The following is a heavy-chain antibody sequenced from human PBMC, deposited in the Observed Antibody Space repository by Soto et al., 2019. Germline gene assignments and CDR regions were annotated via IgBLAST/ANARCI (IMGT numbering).Heavy chain of an antibody. D-gene: IGHD6-19*01. Sequence: PGGSLRLSCAASGFTFSSYSMNWVRQAPGKGLEWVSSISSSSSYIYYADSVKGRFTISGDNAKNSLYLQMNSLRAEDTAVYYCARVGQQWLSGWVDYWGQGTLVTVSS. V-gene: IGHV3-21*01. CDR2: ISSSSSYI. J-gene: IGHJ4*02. CDR3: ARVGQQWLSGWVDY. CDR1: GFTFSSYS.